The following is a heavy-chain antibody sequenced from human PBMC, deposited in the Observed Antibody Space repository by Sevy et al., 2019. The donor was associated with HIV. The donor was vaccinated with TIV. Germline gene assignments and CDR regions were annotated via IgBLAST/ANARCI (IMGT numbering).Heavy chain of an antibody. V-gene: IGHV1-18*01. D-gene: IGHD2-8*01. J-gene: IGHJ4*02. CDR2: ISGYNGKT. Sequence: ASVKVSCKASGYSFTTYGISWVRQAPGQGLEWMGWISGYNGKTNHAQKLQGRVTMTTDTSTSTGYLEMRGLRSEDTAVYYCGRDKMVNTDNYFDYWGQGTLVTVSS. CDR1: GYSFTTYG. CDR3: GRDKMVNTDNYFDY.